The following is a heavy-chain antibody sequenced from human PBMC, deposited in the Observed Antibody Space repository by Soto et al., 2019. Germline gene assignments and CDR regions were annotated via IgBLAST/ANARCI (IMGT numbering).Heavy chain of an antibody. CDR3: ASSVLVASTMNYFDL. Sequence: GESLKISCQASGYSFSNFWIAWVRQMPGEGLEWLGIIYPDDSDTRYSPSFLGQVTISADKSIKTTYLQWSSLKASDTAKYFCASSVLVASTMNYFDLWGQGTLVTVSS. CDR1: GYSFSNFW. J-gene: IGHJ4*02. V-gene: IGHV5-51*01. D-gene: IGHD2-8*01. CDR2: IYPDDSDT.